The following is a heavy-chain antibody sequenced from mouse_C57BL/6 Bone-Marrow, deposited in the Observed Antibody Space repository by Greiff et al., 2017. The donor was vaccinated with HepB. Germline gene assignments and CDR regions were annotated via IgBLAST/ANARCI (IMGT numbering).Heavy chain of an antibody. CDR3: ARHGYDYAWFAY. CDR1: GFTFSSYG. J-gene: IGHJ3*01. CDR2: ISGGGSYT. D-gene: IGHD2-4*01. V-gene: IGHV5-6*01. Sequence: EVQLQESGGDLVKPGGSLKLSCAASGFTFSSYGMSWVRQTPDKRLEWVATISGGGSYTYYPDSVKGRYTISRDTATNTLYLQMSSLKSEDTAMYYCARHGYDYAWFAYWGQGTLVTVSA.